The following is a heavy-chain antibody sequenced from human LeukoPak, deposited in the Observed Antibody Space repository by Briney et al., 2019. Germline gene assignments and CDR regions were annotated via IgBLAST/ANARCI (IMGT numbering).Heavy chain of an antibody. V-gene: IGHV3-23*01. Sequence: GGSLGLSCGASGFTFSSYAMSWVRQAPGKGLEWVSAISGSGGSTYYADSVKGRFTISRDNSKNTLYLQMNSLRAEDTAVYYCAKDHEGATDYWGQGTLVTVSS. D-gene: IGHD1-26*01. CDR1: GFTFSSYA. J-gene: IGHJ4*02. CDR3: AKDHEGATDY. CDR2: ISGSGGST.